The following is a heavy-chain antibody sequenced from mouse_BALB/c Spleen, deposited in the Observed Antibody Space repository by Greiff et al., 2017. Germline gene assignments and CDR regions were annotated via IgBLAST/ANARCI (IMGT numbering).Heavy chain of an antibody. CDR2: INPGSGGT. J-gene: IGHJ1*01. CDR3: ARLLRYAYWYFDV. Sequence: QVQLKQSGAELVRPGTSVKVSCKASGYAFTNYLIEWVKQRPGQGLEWIGVINPGSGGTNYNEKFKGKATLTADKSSSTAYMQLSSLTSDDSAVYFCARLLRYAYWYFDVWGAGTTVTVSS. CDR1: GYAFTNYL. D-gene: IGHD1-1*01. V-gene: IGHV1-54*01.